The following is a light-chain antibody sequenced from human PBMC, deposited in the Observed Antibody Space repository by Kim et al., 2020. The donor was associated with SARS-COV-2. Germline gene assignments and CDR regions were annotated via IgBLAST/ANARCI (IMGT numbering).Light chain of an antibody. J-gene: IGKJ1*01. CDR1: QSISVW. CDR2: DAS. CDR3: QQYNSSSTT. V-gene: IGKV1-5*01. Sequence: ASVGDRVTIACRASQSISVWLAWYQEKPGKAPKVLIFDASSLQSGVPSRFSGSGSGTKFTLTISSLQPDDFATYFCQQYNSSSTTFGPGTKVDIK.